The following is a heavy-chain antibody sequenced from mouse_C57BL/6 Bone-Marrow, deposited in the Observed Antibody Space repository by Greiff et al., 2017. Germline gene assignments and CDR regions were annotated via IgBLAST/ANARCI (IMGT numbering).Heavy chain of an antibody. CDR2: IDPETGGT. CDR1: GYTFTDYE. Sequence: QVQLQQSGAELVRPGASVTLSCKASGYTFTDYEMHWVKQTPVHGLEWIGAIDPETGGTAYNQKFKGKAILTADKSSSTAYMELRSLTSEDSAVDNCTSPNWDNAMDYWGQGTSVTVSS. CDR3: TSPNWDNAMDY. J-gene: IGHJ4*01. V-gene: IGHV1-15*01. D-gene: IGHD4-1*02.